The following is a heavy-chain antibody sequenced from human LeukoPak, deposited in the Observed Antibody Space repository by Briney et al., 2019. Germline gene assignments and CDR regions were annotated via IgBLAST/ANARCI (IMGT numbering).Heavy chain of an antibody. CDR3: TLGSLYSSSWYGDY. J-gene: IGHJ4*02. Sequence: PGGSLRLSCAASGFSFDTYAITWLRQAPGKGLEWVSAISGDGGSTYYAVSVKGRFTISRDNSKNTLYLQMNGLRAEDTAVYYCTLGSLYSSSWYGDYWGQGTLVTVSS. CDR1: GFSFDTYA. D-gene: IGHD6-13*01. V-gene: IGHV3-23*01. CDR2: ISGDGGST.